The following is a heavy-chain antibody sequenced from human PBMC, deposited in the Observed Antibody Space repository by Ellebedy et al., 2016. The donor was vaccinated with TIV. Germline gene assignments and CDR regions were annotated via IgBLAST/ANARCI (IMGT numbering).Heavy chain of an antibody. CDR1: GGSISSYY. Sequence: MPGGSLRLSCTVSGGSISSYYWSWIRQPPGKGLEWIEYIYYSGSTNYNPSLKSRVTISVDTSKNQFSLKLSSVTAADTAVYYSARHVPRSPTNAFDIWGQGTMVTVSS. D-gene: IGHD1/OR15-1a*01. V-gene: IGHV4-59*08. CDR2: IYYSGST. CDR3: ARHVPRSPTNAFDI. J-gene: IGHJ3*02.